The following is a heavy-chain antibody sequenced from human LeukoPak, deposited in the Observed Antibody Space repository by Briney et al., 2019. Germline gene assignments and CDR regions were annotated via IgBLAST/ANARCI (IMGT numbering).Heavy chain of an antibody. D-gene: IGHD3-9*01. Sequence: GGSLRLSCAASGFTFSTYGMHWVRQAPGKGLEWVTFIPYDGSNKYYADSVKGRFTISRDNSKNKLFLQMNSLRAEDTAVYYCAKDILRYFDWLGTIDYWGQGTLVTVSS. CDR3: AKDILRYFDWLGTIDY. CDR1: GFTFSTYG. CDR2: IPYDGSNK. V-gene: IGHV3-30*02. J-gene: IGHJ4*02.